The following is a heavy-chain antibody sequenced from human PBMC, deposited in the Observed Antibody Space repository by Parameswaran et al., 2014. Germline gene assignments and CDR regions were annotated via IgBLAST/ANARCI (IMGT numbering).Heavy chain of an antibody. CDR2: IYYSGST. Sequence: SETLSLTCTVSGGSISSSSYYWGWIRQPPGKGLEWIGSIYYSGSTYYNPSLRSRVTISVDTSKNQFSLKLSSVTAADTAVYYCARSRGYSYGKSLPYYYYGMDVWGQGTTVTVSS. CDR3: ARSRGYSYGKSLPYYYYGMDV. J-gene: IGHJ6*02. D-gene: IGHD5-18*01. CDR1: GGSISSSSYY. V-gene: IGHV4-39*07.